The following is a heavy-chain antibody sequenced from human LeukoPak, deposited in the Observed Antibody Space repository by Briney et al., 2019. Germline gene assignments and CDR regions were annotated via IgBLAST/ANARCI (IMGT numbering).Heavy chain of an antibody. CDR3: AKAGIHWYFDF. V-gene: IGHV3-23*01. J-gene: IGHJ2*01. CDR1: GFTFSIYA. CDR2: ISGSGDST. Sequence: GGSLRLSCAASGFTFSIYAMTWVRQAPGKGLEWVSAISGSGDSTYYADSVKGRFTISRDTSKKVLFLQMTSLRVDDTAVYYCAKAGIHWYFDFWGRGTQVTVSS.